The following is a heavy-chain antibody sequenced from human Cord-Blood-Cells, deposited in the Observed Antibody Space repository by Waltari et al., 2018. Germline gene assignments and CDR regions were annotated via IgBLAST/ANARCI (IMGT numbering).Heavy chain of an antibody. J-gene: IGHJ6*02. Sequence: QVQLVQSGAEVKKPGASVKVSCKASGYTFTSYAMHWVRQAPGQRLEWMGWINAGNGNTKYSQKFQGRVTITSDTSASTAYMELSSLRSEDTAVYYCARGGIVVVPAAIYYYYGMDVWGQGTTVTVSS. CDR1: GYTFTSYA. D-gene: IGHD2-2*01. CDR2: INAGNGNT. V-gene: IGHV1-3*01. CDR3: ARGGIVVVPAAIYYYYGMDV.